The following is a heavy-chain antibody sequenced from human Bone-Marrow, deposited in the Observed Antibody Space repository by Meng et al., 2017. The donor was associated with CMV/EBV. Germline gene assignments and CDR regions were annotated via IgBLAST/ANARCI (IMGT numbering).Heavy chain of an antibody. V-gene: IGHV3-43*01. CDR3: AKDIGYERDAFDI. Sequence: GESLKISCAASRFTFDDYTMHWVRQAPGKGLEWVSLISWDGGSTYYADSVKGRFTISRDNSKNSLYLQMNSLRTEDTALYYCAKDIGYERDAFDIWGQGTRVTVSS. J-gene: IGHJ3*02. CDR1: RFTFDDYT. CDR2: ISWDGGST. D-gene: IGHD2-2*01.